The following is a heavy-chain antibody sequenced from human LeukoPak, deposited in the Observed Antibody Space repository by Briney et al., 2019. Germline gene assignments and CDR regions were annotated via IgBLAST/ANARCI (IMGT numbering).Heavy chain of an antibody. D-gene: IGHD3-10*01. CDR2: INTNSGNT. CDR1: GYTFINYA. J-gene: IGHJ4*02. V-gene: IGHV1-18*01. Sequence: ASVKVSCKASGYTFINYAFSWVRQAPGQGLEWMGWINTNSGNTNYLKRLQGRVTMTTDTSTSTAYMELRSLRSDDTAVYYCVREREETYGSGSYTFDHWGQGTLVTVSP. CDR3: VREREETYGSGSYTFDH.